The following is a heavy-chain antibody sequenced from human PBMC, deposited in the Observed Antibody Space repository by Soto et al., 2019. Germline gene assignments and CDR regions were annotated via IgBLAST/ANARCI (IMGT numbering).Heavy chain of an antibody. V-gene: IGHV4-59*01. Sequence: SETLSLTCTVSGGSISSYYCSWIRQPPGKGLEWIGYIYYSGSTNYNPSLKSRVTISVDTSKSQFSLKLSSVTAADTAVYYCARGELLVPYYFDYWGQGTLVTAPQ. CDR3: ARGELLVPYYFDY. CDR2: IYYSGST. CDR1: GGSISSYY. J-gene: IGHJ4*02. D-gene: IGHD1-26*01.